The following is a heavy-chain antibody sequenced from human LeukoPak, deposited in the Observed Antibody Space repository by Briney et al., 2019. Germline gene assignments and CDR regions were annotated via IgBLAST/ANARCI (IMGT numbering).Heavy chain of an antibody. V-gene: IGHV4-59*01. CDR3: ARGIAGGERFDY. CDR2: IYKSVTT. J-gene: IGHJ4*02. CDR1: RGSLRSYY. Sequence: PSETLSLTCTDPRGSLRSYYWSSIRQPPGKGLERIGYIYKSVTTNINPSLKSRVNISADTSKNHFSLKLRSMTAADTAVYFCARGIAGGERFDYWGQGTLVTVSS. D-gene: IGHD6-13*01.